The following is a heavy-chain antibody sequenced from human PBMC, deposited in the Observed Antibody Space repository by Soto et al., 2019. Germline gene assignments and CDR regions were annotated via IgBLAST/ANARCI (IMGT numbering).Heavy chain of an antibody. D-gene: IGHD3-3*01. Sequence: QVQLVESGGGVVQPGRSLRLSCAASGFTFSSYGMHWVRQAPGKGLEWVAVIWYDGSNKYYADSVKGRFTISRDNSKKTLYLQMNSLRAEDTAVYYCARGGGGEQREYYDFWSGYYIVHYYYGMDVWGQGTTVTVSS. CDR1: GFTFSSYG. V-gene: IGHV3-33*01. J-gene: IGHJ6*02. CDR3: ARGGGGEQREYYDFWSGYYIVHYYYGMDV. CDR2: IWYDGSNK.